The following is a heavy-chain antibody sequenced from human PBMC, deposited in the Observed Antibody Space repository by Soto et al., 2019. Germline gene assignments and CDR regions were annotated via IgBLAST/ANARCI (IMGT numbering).Heavy chain of an antibody. D-gene: IGHD6-19*01. CDR3: ARGLYSSSTGELAY. CDR2: IYYSGST. Sequence: PSETLSLTCTVSGGSISSGDYYWSWIRQPPGKGLEWIGYIYYSGSTYYNPSLKSRVTISVDTSKNTLYLQMNSLRDEDTAVYYCARGLYSSSTGELAYWGQGTLVTVSS. CDR1: GGSISSGDYY. V-gene: IGHV4-30-4*01. J-gene: IGHJ4*02.